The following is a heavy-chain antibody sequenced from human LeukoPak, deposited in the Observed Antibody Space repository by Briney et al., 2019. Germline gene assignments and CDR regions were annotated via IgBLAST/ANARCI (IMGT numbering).Heavy chain of an antibody. CDR1: GFIFSNYG. J-gene: IGHJ6*03. CDR3: VTSPYGDYYYYMDV. Sequence: GGTLRLSCVASGFIFSNYGMSWVRQVPGEGLEWVSSVRVDGHTTFYADSVKGRFTISRDNSKNTLYLQMNSLRAKDTAVYYCVTSPYGDYYYYMDVWGKGTTVTISS. CDR2: VRVDGHTT. D-gene: IGHD4-17*01. V-gene: IGHV3-23*01.